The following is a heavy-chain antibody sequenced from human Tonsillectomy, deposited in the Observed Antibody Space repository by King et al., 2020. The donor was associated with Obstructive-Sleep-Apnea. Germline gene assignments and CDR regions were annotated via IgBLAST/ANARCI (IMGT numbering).Heavy chain of an antibody. V-gene: IGHV3-23*04. CDR1: GFTFSAYA. CDR2: LSGHGGST. CDR3: AKDDTYNDYGGRTGKFDY. D-gene: IGHD4-23*01. J-gene: IGHJ4*02. Sequence: VQLVESGGGLVQPGGSLRLSCAASGFTFSAYAMSWVRQAPGKGLQWISALSGHGGSTYYADSVKGRFTLSRDNSRNTLFLQMSSLRADDTAVYYWAKDDTYNDYGGRTGKFDYWRQGTLVTVPS.